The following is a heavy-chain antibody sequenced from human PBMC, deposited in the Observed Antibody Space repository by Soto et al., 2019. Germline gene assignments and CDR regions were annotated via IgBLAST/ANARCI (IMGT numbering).Heavy chain of an antibody. CDR3: AGDGIALSGGLDP. CDR1: GGSISSGGYY. CDR2: IYYSGST. V-gene: IGHV4-31*03. J-gene: IGHJ5*02. Sequence: QVQLQESGPGLVKPSQTLSLTCTVSGGSISSGGYYWSWIRQHPGKGLEWIGYIYYSGSTYYNPSLKSRGTISLYTYKNQFSLQLSSGTAADTAVYYCAGDGIALSGGLDPWGQGTLGTVFS. D-gene: IGHD1-26*01.